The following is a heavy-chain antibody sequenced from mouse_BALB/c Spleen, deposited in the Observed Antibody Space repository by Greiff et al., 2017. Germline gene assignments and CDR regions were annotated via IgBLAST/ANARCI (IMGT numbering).Heavy chain of an antibody. D-gene: IGHD2-14*01. CDR2: ISSGGSYT. CDR3: TRERYDASWFAY. V-gene: IGHV5-6-4*01. Sequence: EVKLVESGGGLVKPGGSLKLSCAASGFTFSSYTMSWVRQTPEKRLEWVATISSGGSYTYYPDSVKGRFTISRDNAKNTLYLQMSSLKSEDTAMYYCTRERYDASWFAYWGQGTLVTVAA. CDR1: GFTFSSYT. J-gene: IGHJ3*01.